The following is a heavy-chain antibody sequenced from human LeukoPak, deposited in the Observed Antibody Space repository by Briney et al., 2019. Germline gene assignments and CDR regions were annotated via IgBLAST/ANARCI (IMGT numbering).Heavy chain of an antibody. Sequence: ASVKVSCKASGYTFTSYAIHWVRQAPGQRLEWMGWINAGSGNTYYSQEFQGRITIAGDTSASTVYLELSSLRSEDTAVYYCARDGSGNYYFDYWGQGTLVTVSS. V-gene: IGHV1-3*01. D-gene: IGHD3-3*01. CDR3: ARDGSGNYYFDY. CDR2: INAGSGNT. J-gene: IGHJ4*02. CDR1: GYTFTSYA.